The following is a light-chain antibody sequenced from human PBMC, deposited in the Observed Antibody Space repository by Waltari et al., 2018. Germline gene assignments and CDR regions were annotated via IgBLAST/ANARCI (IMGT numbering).Light chain of an antibody. CDR1: NIGTNS. V-gene: IGLV3-21*01. CDR3: QVWESSSDHVV. Sequence: SYVLTQPPSVSVAPGTTARITCGGNNIGTNSLHWYQQKPGQAPVLVIYDDSDRPSGIPERFSGSNSGNTATLTISRVEAGDEADYYCQVWESSSDHVVFGGGTKLTVL. J-gene: IGLJ2*01. CDR2: DDS.